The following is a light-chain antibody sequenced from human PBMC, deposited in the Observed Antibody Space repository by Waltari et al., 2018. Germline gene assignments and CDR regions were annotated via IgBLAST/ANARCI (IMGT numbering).Light chain of an antibody. J-gene: IGKJ4*01. CDR3: QQHYSTPLT. CDR1: QSVLYSSNNKNY. V-gene: IGKV4-1*01. Sequence: DIVMTQSPDSLAVSLGERATINCKSSQSVLYSSNNKNYLAGYQQKAGQPPKMLIYWASNRESGVPDRFSGSGSGTDFTLTISSLQAEDVAVYYCQQHYSTPLTFGGGTKVEIK. CDR2: WAS.